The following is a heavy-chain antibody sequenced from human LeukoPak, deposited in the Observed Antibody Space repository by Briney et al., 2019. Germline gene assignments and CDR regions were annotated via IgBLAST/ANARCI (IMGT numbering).Heavy chain of an antibody. CDR3: ARHGPMYSYDSSGYCDY. V-gene: IGHV5-51*01. D-gene: IGHD3-22*01. CDR1: GYSFTSYW. J-gene: IGHJ4*02. Sequence: PGESLKISCKGSGYSFTSYWIGWVRQMPGKGLEWMGIIYPGDSDTRYSPSFQGQVTISADKSISTAYLPWSSLKASDTAMYYCARHGPMYSYDSSGYCDYWGQGTLVTVSS. CDR2: IYPGDSDT.